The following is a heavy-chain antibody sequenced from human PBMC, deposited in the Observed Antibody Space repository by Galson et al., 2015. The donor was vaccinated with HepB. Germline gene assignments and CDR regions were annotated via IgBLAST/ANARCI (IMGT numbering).Heavy chain of an antibody. Sequence: SLRLSCAASGFSFSSYWMSWVRQAPGKGLEWVANIKEDGSEKYYVDSVKGRFTISRDNTKNSLYLQMNSLRAEDTAVYYCTRDRWATLTDYWAREPWSPSPQ. D-gene: IGHD4-17*01. CDR2: IKEDGSEK. V-gene: IGHV3-7*03. CDR3: TRDRWATLTDY. CDR1: GFSFSSYW. J-gene: IGHJ4*02.